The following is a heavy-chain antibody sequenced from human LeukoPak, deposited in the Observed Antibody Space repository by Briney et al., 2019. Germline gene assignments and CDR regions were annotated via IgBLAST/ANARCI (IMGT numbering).Heavy chain of an antibody. Sequence: PGGSLRLSCEASGFTFSSYSFSWVRQAPGKGLEWVSSINSRSNYISYSDSVRGRFTISRDNAKNSLSLQMNSLRAEDTAVYYCARDQAVTPPDPNYGMDVWGQGTTVTVSS. CDR3: ARDQAVTPPDPNYGMDV. D-gene: IGHD4-17*01. J-gene: IGHJ6*02. CDR1: GFTFSSYS. V-gene: IGHV3-21*01. CDR2: INSRSNYI.